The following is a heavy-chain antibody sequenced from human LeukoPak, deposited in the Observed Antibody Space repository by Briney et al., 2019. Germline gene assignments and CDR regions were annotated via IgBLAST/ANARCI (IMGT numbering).Heavy chain of an antibody. D-gene: IGHD2/OR15-2a*01. J-gene: IGHJ4*02. CDR3: TTGATSIDY. CDR2: IKTKTDGGTT. CDR1: GFSSSNAW. Sequence: GGSLRLSCAASGFSSSNAWMSWVRQAPGKGLEWVGRIKTKTDGGTTDYAATVKGRFTISRDDSKNTLYLQMNSLKTEDTAVYYCTTGATSIDYWGQGTLVTVSS. V-gene: IGHV3-15*01.